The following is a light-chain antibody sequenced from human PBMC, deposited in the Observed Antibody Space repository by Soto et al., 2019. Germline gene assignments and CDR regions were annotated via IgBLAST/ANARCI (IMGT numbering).Light chain of an antibody. Sequence: IVMTQSPLSLPVTAGEPASISCRSNQSLLLSNGYNYLDWYLQKPGQSPQLLISLGSYRASGVPDRLSGSGSGTDFTLQISRVEAEDVGVYYCMQALEAPITFGQGTRLEIK. CDR3: MQALEAPIT. CDR1: QSLLLSNGYNY. CDR2: LGS. V-gene: IGKV2-28*01. J-gene: IGKJ5*01.